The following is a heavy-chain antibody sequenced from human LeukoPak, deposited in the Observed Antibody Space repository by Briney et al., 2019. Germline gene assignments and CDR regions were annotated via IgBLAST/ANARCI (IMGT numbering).Heavy chain of an antibody. J-gene: IGHJ4*02. D-gene: IGHD4-17*01. CDR2: INHSGST. V-gene: IGHV4-34*01. CDR1: GGSFSGYY. CDR3: ARTVFYGDLQPTFDY. Sequence: SEALSLTCAVYGGSFSGYYWSWIRQPTGKGLEWIGEINHSGSTNYNPSLKSRVTISVDTSKNQFSLKLSSVTAADTAVYYCARTVFYGDLQPTFDYWGQGTLVTVSS.